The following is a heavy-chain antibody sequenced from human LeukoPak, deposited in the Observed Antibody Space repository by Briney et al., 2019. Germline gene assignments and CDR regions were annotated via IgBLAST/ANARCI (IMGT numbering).Heavy chain of an antibody. D-gene: IGHD3-22*01. CDR1: GFTFSSYW. Sequence: QSGGSLRLSCAASGFTFSSYWMSWVRQAPGKGLEWVANIKQDGREKYYVDSVKGRFTISRDNAKNSLYLQMNSLRAEDTAVYYCARDSTFRYDSSGYHLARAFDIWGQGTMVTVSS. J-gene: IGHJ3*02. CDR3: ARDSTFRYDSSGYHLARAFDI. CDR2: IKQDGREK. V-gene: IGHV3-7*03.